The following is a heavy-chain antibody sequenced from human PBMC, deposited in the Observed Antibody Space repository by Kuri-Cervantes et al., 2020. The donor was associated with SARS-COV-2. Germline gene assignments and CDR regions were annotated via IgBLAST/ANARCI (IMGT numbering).Heavy chain of an antibody. D-gene: IGHD3-22*01. V-gene: IGHV3-7*01. CDR1: GFTFSDYY. CDR2: IKQDGSER. Sequence: GGSLRLSCAASGFTFSDYYMSWIRQAPGKGLEWVANIKQDGSERFYVDSVKGRFTISRDKAKNSLYLQMDSLRVEDTAVYYCARDADSSSWYAYWGQGALVTVSS. CDR3: ARDADSSSWYAY. J-gene: IGHJ4*02.